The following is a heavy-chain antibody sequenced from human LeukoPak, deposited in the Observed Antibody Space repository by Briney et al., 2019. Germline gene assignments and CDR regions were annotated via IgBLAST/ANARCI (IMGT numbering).Heavy chain of an antibody. J-gene: IGHJ4*02. CDR3: ARGRVYYYDSSGYSMYYFDY. V-gene: IGHV4-59*01. CDR2: IYYSGST. D-gene: IGHD3-22*01. CDR1: GGSISSYY. Sequence: SETLSLTCTVPGGSISSYYWSWIRQPPGKGLEWIGYIYYSGSTNYNPSLKSRVTISVDTPKNQFSLKLSSVTAADTAVYYCARGRVYYYDSSGYSMYYFDYWGQGTLGTVSS.